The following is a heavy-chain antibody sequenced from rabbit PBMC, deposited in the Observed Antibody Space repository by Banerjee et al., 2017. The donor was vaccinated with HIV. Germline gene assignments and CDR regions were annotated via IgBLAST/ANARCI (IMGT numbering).Heavy chain of an antibody. J-gene: IGHJ3*01. D-gene: IGHD1-1*01. CDR1: GFSLNIYE. Sequence: QSLEESGGDLVKPGASLTLTCTASGFSLNIYEMCWVRQAPGKGLEWIACIYVGSSGTTYYASWAKGRFTISKTSSTTVTLQMTSLTAADTATYFCARDRDSGTVYYFDLWGQGTLVTVS. V-gene: IGHV1S40*01. CDR3: ARDRDSGTVYYFDL. CDR2: IYVGSSGTT.